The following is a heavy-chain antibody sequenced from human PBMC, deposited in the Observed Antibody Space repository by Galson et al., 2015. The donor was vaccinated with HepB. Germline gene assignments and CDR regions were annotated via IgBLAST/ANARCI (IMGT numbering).Heavy chain of an antibody. CDR2: ISGSGGST. CDR3: ARVSYYGYSSSWDYYGLDV. V-gene: IGHV3-23*01. D-gene: IGHD6-13*01. CDR1: GFTFSSYA. Sequence: SLRLSCAASGFTFSSYAMSWVRQAPGKGLEWVSAISGSGGSTYYADSVKGRFTISRDNSKNTLYLEMNSLRAEDTAVYYCARVSYYGYSSSWDYYGLDVWGQGTTVTVTS. J-gene: IGHJ6*02.